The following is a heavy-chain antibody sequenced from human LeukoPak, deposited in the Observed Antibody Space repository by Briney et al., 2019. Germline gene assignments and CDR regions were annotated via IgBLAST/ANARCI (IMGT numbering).Heavy chain of an antibody. Sequence: HPGGSLRLSCAPSGFAFSSFAMGWVRQAPGKGLEWVSAISGSGGSTYYADSVKGRFTISRDNSKNTLHLQMNSLRAEDTAVYYCANGDKKRITMVRGVMQPFDYWGQGTLVTVSS. CDR1: GFAFSSFA. CDR2: ISGSGGST. CDR3: ANGDKKRITMVRGVMQPFDY. V-gene: IGHV3-23*01. D-gene: IGHD3-10*01. J-gene: IGHJ4*02.